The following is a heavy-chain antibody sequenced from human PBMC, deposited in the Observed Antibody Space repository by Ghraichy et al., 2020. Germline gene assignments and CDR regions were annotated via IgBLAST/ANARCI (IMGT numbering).Heavy chain of an antibody. V-gene: IGHV3-48*02. D-gene: IGHD2-21*02. CDR1: GFTFSSYS. Sequence: GGSLRLSCAASGFTFSSYSMNWVRQAPGKGLEWVSYISSSSSTIYYADSVKGRFTISRDNAKNSLYLQMNSLRDEDTAVYYCARGIGYCGGDCYWSEYFQHWGQGTLVTVSS. CDR3: ARGIGYCGGDCYWSEYFQH. J-gene: IGHJ1*01. CDR2: ISSSSSTI.